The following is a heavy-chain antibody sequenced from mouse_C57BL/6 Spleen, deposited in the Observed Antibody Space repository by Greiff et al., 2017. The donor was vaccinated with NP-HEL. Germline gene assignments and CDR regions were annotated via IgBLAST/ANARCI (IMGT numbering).Heavy chain of an antibody. CDR2: ISGGGGNT. D-gene: IGHD1-1*01. CDR3: ARRLYYGTSYYFDY. J-gene: IGHJ2*01. Sequence: EVMLVESGGGLVKPGGSLKLSCAASGFTFSSYTMSWVRQTPEKRLEWVATISGGGGNTYYPDSVKGRFTISRDNAKNTLYLQMSRLRSEGTALYYCARRLYYGTSYYFDYWGQGTTLTVSS. V-gene: IGHV5-9*01. CDR1: GFTFSSYT.